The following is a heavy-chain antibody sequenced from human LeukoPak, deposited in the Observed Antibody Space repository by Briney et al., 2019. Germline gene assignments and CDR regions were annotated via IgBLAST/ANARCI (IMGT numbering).Heavy chain of an antibody. V-gene: IGHV1-58*01. CDR3: TADLDY. Sequence: GASVTVSCKASGFTFSTSTVQWVRQTRGQRLEWIGGIVVGSGNTKYAQNFQERVAITRDMSTSTAYMELSSLRSEDTALYYCTADLDYWGQGTLVTVSS. J-gene: IGHJ4*02. CDR2: IVVGSGNT. CDR1: GFTFSTST.